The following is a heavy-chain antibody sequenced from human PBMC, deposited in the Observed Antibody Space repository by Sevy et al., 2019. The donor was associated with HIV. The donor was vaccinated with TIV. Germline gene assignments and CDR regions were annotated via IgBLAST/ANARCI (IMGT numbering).Heavy chain of an antibody. D-gene: IGHD2-15*01. J-gene: IGHJ5*02. Sequence: ASVKVSCKASGGTFSSYAISWVRQAPGQGLEWMGGIIPIFGTANYAQKFQGRVTITADESTSTAYMELGSLRSEDTAVYYCARAPIYCSGGSCYSHRWFDPWGQGTLVTVSS. V-gene: IGHV1-69*13. CDR1: GGTFSSYA. CDR3: ARAPIYCSGGSCYSHRWFDP. CDR2: IIPIFGTA.